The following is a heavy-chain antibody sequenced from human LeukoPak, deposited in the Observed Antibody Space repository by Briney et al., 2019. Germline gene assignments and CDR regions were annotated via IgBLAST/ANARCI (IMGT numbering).Heavy chain of an antibody. CDR1: GYTFTSYD. CDR2: MNSNSGNT. CDR3: ARGRGSSGWLSRAAGYYFDY. Sequence: RASVKVSCTASGYTFTSYDINWVRQATGQGLEWMGWMNSNSGNTGYAQRFQGRVTMTRNTSISTAYMELSSLRSEDTAVYYCARGRGSSGWLSRAAGYYFDYWGQGTLVTVSS. V-gene: IGHV1-8*01. D-gene: IGHD6-19*01. J-gene: IGHJ4*02.